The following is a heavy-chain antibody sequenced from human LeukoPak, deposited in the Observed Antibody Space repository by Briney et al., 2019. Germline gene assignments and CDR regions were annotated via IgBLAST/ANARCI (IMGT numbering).Heavy chain of an antibody. CDR3: ARVLHFDWLLYH. CDR2: ISSSSDYI. CDR1: GFPFSSYS. D-gene: IGHD3-9*01. Sequence: GGSLRLSCAASGFPFSSYSMNWVRQAPGKGLEWVSSISSSSDYIYYADSVKGRFTISRDNARNSLYLQMNSLRAEDTAVHYCARVLHFDWLLYHWGQGTLVTVSS. J-gene: IGHJ5*02. V-gene: IGHV3-21*01.